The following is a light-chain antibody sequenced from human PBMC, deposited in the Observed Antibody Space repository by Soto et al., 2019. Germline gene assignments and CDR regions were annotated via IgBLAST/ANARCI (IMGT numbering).Light chain of an antibody. Sequence: QSALTQPASVSGSPGQSITISCNGTSSDVGGYNYVSWYQQHPGKAPKLMIYDVSNRPSGVSNRFSGSKSGNTASLTISGLQAEDEADYYCSSYTSSSTPLVFGGGTKLTVL. J-gene: IGLJ2*01. CDR3: SSYTSSSTPLV. CDR1: SSDVGGYNY. V-gene: IGLV2-14*01. CDR2: DVS.